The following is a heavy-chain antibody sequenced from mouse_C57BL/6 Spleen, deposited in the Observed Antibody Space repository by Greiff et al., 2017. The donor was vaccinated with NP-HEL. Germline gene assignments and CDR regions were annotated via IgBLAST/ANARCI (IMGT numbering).Heavy chain of an antibody. Sequence: QVQLQQSGPELVKPGASVKISCKASGYAFSSSWMNWVKQRPGKGLEWIGRIYPGDGDTNYNGKFKGKATLTADKSSSTAYMQLSSLTSEDSAVYFCARSYYDYGWYFDVWGTGTTVTVSS. J-gene: IGHJ1*03. V-gene: IGHV1-82*01. CDR2: IYPGDGDT. D-gene: IGHD2-4*01. CDR1: GYAFSSSW. CDR3: ARSYYDYGWYFDV.